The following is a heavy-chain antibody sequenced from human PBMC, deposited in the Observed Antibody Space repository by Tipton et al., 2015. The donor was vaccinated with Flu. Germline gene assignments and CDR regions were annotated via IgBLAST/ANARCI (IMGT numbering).Heavy chain of an antibody. CDR3: ARGKSGHNDY. CDR2: IYFSGST. J-gene: IGHJ4*02. Sequence: TLSLTCTVSGGSTSSYYWSWIRQPPGKGLEWIGYIYFSGSTSYSPSLKSRVTISLDTSKSQFSLRLSSVTAADTAVYFCARGKSGHNDYWGQGTLVTVSS. CDR1: GGSTSSYY. D-gene: IGHD1-26*01. V-gene: IGHV4-59*01.